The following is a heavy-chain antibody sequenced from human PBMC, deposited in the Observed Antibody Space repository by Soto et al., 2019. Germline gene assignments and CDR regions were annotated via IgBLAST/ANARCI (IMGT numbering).Heavy chain of an antibody. CDR2: ISGTGGAA. V-gene: IGHV3-23*01. CDR3: AKPEEVVRGFDF. J-gene: IGHJ4*02. Sequence: GGSLRLSCAASGFTFGHSAMSWVRQAQGKGLEWVAAISGTGGAAYYADSVKGRFTISRDNSRNTLFLQMNSLRVDDTAIYHCAKPEEVVRGFDFWGLGTLVTVSS. CDR1: GFTFGHSA. D-gene: IGHD3-10*01.